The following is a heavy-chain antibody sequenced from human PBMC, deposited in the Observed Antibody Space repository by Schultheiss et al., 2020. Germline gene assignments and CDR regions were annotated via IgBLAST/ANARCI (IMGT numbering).Heavy chain of an antibody. D-gene: IGHD1-26*01. CDR1: GYTFTSYG. Sequence: ASVKVSCKASGYTFTSYGISWVRQAPGQGLEWMGWISAYNSNTNYAQKLQGRVTMTTDTSTSTAYMELRSLRSDDTAVYYCARDQWRVPIVGATHIDYWGQGTLVTVSS. J-gene: IGHJ4*02. CDR2: ISAYNSNT. CDR3: ARDQWRVPIVGATHIDY. V-gene: IGHV1-18*01.